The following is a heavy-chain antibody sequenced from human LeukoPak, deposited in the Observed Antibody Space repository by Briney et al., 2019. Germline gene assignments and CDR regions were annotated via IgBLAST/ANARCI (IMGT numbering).Heavy chain of an antibody. CDR2: IYSGDTA. Sequence: GGSLRLSCAASGFSVSSVYMSWVRQAPGKGLEWVSVIYSGDTAYYADSVKGRFTISRDNAKNSLFLQMNTLTVEDTAVYYCARGAMHVFDYWGQGTPVTVSS. D-gene: IGHD2-2*01. CDR3: ARGAMHVFDY. CDR1: GFSVSSVY. J-gene: IGHJ4*02. V-gene: IGHV3-53*01.